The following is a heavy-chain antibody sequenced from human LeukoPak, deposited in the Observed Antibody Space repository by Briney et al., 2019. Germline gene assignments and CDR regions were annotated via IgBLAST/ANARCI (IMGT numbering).Heavy chain of an antibody. D-gene: IGHD1-14*01. CDR3: ARALPNHAFDI. CDR2: IYYSGST. V-gene: IGHV4-59*01. Sequence: SETLSLTCTVSGGSISSYYWSWIRQPPGKGLEWIGYIYYSGSTNYNPSLKSRVTISVDTSKNQFSLELSSVTAADTAVYYCARALPNHAFDIWGQGTMVTVSS. J-gene: IGHJ3*02. CDR1: GGSISSYY.